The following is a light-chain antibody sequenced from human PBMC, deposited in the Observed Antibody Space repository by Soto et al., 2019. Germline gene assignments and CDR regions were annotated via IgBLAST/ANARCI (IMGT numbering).Light chain of an antibody. CDR1: SSDVGGYNY. CDR3: FSYTSSSTDV. V-gene: IGLV2-14*01. CDR2: EVS. Sequence: QSVLTQPASVSGSPGQPVTISCTGTSSDVGGYNYVSWYQQHPGKAPKLMIYEVSNRPSGVSNRFSGSKSGNTASLTISGLQAEDEADYYCFSYTSSSTDVFGTGTKVAV. J-gene: IGLJ1*01.